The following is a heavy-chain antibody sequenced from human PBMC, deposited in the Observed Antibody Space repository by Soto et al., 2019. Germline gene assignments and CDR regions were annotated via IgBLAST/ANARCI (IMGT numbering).Heavy chain of an antibody. Sequence: SVKVSCKASGGTLISYALSWVRQSSGQGLEWMGGNSPIFGTANYEQKFHGRVTITADESTSTAYMELSSLRSEDTAVYYCAREWRMVRGVIITYYYYYYGMDVWG. CDR2: NSPIFGTA. V-gene: IGHV1-69*13. J-gene: IGHJ6*02. D-gene: IGHD3-10*01. CDR3: AREWRMVRGVIITYYYYYYGMDV. CDR1: GGTLISYA.